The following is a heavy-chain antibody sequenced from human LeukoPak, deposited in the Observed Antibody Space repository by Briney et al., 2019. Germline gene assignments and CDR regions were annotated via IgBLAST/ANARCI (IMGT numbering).Heavy chain of an antibody. D-gene: IGHD4-17*01. CDR3: AREDYGDYMDV. J-gene: IGHJ6*03. CDR2: IYSGGST. V-gene: IGHV3-53*01. CDR1: GFTVSSNY. Sequence: GGSLRLSCAASGFTVSSNYMSWVRQAPGNGLEWVSVIYSGGSTYYADSVKGRFTISRDNSKNTLYLQMTSLRAEETAVYYCAREDYGDYMDVWGKGTTVTVSS.